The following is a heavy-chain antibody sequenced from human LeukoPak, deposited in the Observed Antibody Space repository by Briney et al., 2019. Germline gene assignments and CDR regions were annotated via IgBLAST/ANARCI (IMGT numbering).Heavy chain of an antibody. V-gene: IGHV4-39*01. Sequence: SETLSLTCSVSGGTISSSDNNWAWIRQPPGKGLEWIGNIYYSGSTYYKPALKTRITICVNTSKNQFSLKLTSGTAEDTAVYYLAIHASFDGNWPRPLDYWGQGSLVTVSS. D-gene: IGHD2/OR15-2a*01. CDR1: GGTISSSDNN. CDR3: AIHASFDGNWPRPLDY. CDR2: IYYSGST. J-gene: IGHJ4*02.